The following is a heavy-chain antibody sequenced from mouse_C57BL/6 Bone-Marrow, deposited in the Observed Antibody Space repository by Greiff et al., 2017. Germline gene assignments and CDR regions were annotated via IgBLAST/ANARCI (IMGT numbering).Heavy chain of an antibody. CDR3: ARRRRNWDLDY. J-gene: IGHJ2*01. Sequence: VQLQQSGAELAKPGASVKLSCTASGYTFTSYWMHWVKQRPGQGLEWIGYINPSSGYSKYNQTFKDQVTLTADKSSSTAYMQLSSLTYEDSAVYYCARRRRNWDLDYWGQGTTLTVSA. V-gene: IGHV1-7*01. CDR1: GYTFTSYW. CDR2: INPSSGYS. D-gene: IGHD4-1*01.